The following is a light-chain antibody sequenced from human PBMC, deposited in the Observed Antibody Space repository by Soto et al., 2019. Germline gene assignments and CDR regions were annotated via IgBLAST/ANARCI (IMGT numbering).Light chain of an antibody. J-gene: IGLJ2*01. CDR2: EVS. CDR3: SSYTRSTTLNVL. CDR1: SSDVGGYKY. V-gene: IGLV2-14*01. Sequence: QSVLTQPASVSGSHGQSITISCTGTSSDVGGYKYVSWYQQHPGKVPKLFIYEVSNRPSGVSNRFSGSKSGNTASLTISGLQAEDEAEYYCSSYTRSTTLNVLFGGGIKLTVL.